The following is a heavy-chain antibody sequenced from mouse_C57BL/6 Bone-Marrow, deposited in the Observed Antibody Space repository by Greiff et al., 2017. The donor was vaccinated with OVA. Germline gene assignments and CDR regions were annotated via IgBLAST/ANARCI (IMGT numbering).Heavy chain of an antibody. D-gene: IGHD2-5*01. Sequence: VQLQQSGPGLVQPSQCLSITCTVSGFSLNSYGVHWVRPSPGKGLEWLGVIWRGRSTDYNAAIISRLSINKDNSKSQVFFKKNSLQADDTAIYDCARRWDYSKRDAMDYWGQGTSVTVSS. CDR2: IWRGRST. CDR3: ARRWDYSKRDAMDY. J-gene: IGHJ4*01. CDR1: GFSLNSYG. V-gene: IGHV2-2*01.